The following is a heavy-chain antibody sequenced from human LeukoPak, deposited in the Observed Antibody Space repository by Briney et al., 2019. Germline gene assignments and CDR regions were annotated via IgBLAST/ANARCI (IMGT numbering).Heavy chain of an antibody. D-gene: IGHD3-10*01. CDR1: GFTFRSYS. V-gene: IGHV3-48*01. CDR2: ISSGSSSI. CDR3: ASSYGSGSYDY. J-gene: IGHJ4*02. Sequence: GGSLRLSCAASGFTFRSYSMNWVRQAPGKGLEGISYISSGSSSICYADSVKGRFTISRDNAKNSLYLQMNSLRAEDTAVYYCASSYGSGSYDYWGQGTLVTVSS.